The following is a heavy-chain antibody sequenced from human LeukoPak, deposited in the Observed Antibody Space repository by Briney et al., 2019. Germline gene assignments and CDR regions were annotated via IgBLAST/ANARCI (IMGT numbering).Heavy chain of an antibody. CDR3: ARHGLDY. J-gene: IGHJ4*02. D-gene: IGHD2-8*01. V-gene: IGHV3-7*01. CDR1: GLILSSFL. Sequence: PGGSLRLSCAASGLILSSFLMNSVRQAPAKGLEWVANIKEDGSEKYYVDSVKGRVTISRDNANKSMYLQMNSLRAEDTAVYYCARHGLDYWGQGTPVTVSS. CDR2: IKEDGSEK.